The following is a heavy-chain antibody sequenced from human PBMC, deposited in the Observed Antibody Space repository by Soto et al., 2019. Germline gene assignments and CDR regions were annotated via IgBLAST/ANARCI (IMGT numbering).Heavy chain of an antibody. CDR3: ARGLPTRSNPRGTPYNWFDP. Sequence: PQASVKVSCKASGYTFTSYGISWVRQAPGQGLEWMGWISAYNGNTNYAQKLQGRVTMTTDTSTSTAYMELRSLRSDDTAVYYCARGLPTRSNPRGTPYNWFDPWGQGTLVTVSS. V-gene: IGHV1-18*04. CDR1: GYTFTSYG. D-gene: IGHD4-4*01. CDR2: ISAYNGNT. J-gene: IGHJ5*02.